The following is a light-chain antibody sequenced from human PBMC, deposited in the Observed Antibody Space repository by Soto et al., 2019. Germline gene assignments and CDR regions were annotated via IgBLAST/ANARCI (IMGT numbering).Light chain of an antibody. J-gene: IGKJ4*01. CDR3: QQRTNWLT. CDR2: GAS. V-gene: IGKV3-11*01. CDR1: QSLSRF. Sequence: IVLTQSPATLSLSPGERATLSCRASQSLSRFLAWYQQKPGQAPRLLIYGASNRATGVPARFSGSGSGTDFNLTISSLEPEDFAVYYCQQRTNWLTFGGGTKVEIK.